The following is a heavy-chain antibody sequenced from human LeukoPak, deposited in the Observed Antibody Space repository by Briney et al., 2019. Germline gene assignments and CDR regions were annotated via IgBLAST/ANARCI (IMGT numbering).Heavy chain of an antibody. CDR2: INHSGST. V-gene: IGHV4-34*01. CDR1: GGSFSGYY. CDR3: ARGGGSWYMDV. J-gene: IGHJ6*03. Sequence: SETLSLTCAVYGGSFSGYYWSWIRQPPGKGLEWIGEINHSGSTNYNPSLKSRVTTSVDTPKNQFSLNLSSVTAADTAVYYCARGGGSWYMDVWGKGTTVTVSS.